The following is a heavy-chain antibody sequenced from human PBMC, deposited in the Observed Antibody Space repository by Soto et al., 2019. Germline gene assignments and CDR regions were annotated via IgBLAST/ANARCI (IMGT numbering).Heavy chain of an antibody. V-gene: IGHV5-51*01. D-gene: IGHD3-3*01. CDR3: ARGGVSTRNFDY. J-gene: IGHJ4*02. CDR1: GCNFSCYL. CDR2: IYPSDSDT. Sequence: VESLKISFKVSGCNFSCYLMALVLQMPGKGLDLMGIIYPSDSDTRYRPSFQGQVTISADKSISSAYLQWSSLGASDTDMYYCARGGVSTRNFDYWGQGTPVTVYS.